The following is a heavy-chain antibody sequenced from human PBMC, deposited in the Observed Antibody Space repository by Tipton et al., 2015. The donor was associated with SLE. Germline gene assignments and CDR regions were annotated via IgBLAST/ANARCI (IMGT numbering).Heavy chain of an antibody. J-gene: IGHJ6*03. CDR1: GGSISFGSYY. CDR3: AREGEIVVPLRAYYYLDV. CDR2: IYTSGYT. D-gene: IGHD2-2*01. Sequence: TLSLTCTVSGGSISFGSYYWSWIRQPAGKGLEWIGRIYTSGYTDYSPSLKSRVTISLDTSKNQFSLKLSSVTAADTAMYYCAREGEIVVPLRAYYYLDVWGKGTTVTVSS. V-gene: IGHV4-61*02.